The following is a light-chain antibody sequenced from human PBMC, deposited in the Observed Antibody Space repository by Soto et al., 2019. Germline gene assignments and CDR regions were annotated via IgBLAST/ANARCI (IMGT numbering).Light chain of an antibody. Sequence: RPCVARRPRQSVTVSCAGNKSEIGAYNYVSWYQQHPGKAPKLMIYDVSNRPSGISNRFSGSKSGNTASLTISGLQVEDEADYYCISLTSSPSYVFGTGTKVTVL. CDR3: ISLTSSPSYV. V-gene: IGLV2-14*03. CDR1: KSEIGAYNY. CDR2: DVS. J-gene: IGLJ1*01.